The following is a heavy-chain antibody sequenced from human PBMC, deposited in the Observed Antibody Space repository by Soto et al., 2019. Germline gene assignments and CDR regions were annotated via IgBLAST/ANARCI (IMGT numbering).Heavy chain of an antibody. Sequence: QVQLVESGGGVVQPGRSLRLSCAASGFTFSSYGMHWVRQAPGKGLEWVSVIWYDGSNKYYADSVKGRFTISRDNSKNTLYMQMNSLRDEATAVYYCASVYGQKDDYWGQGTLVTVSS. CDR1: GFTFSSYG. D-gene: IGHD4-17*01. CDR3: ASVYGQKDDY. J-gene: IGHJ4*02. CDR2: IWYDGSNK. V-gene: IGHV3-33*01.